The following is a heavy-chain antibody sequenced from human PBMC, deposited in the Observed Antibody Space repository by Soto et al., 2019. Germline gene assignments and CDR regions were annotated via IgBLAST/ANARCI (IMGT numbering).Heavy chain of an antibody. J-gene: IGHJ6*02. Sequence: PGESLKISCKGSGYSFTSYWISWVRQMPGKGLEWMGRIDPSDSYTNYSPSFQGHVTISADKSISTAYLQWSSLKASDTAMYYCARHREYDILTGYFDYGMDVWGQGTTVTVSS. D-gene: IGHD3-9*01. V-gene: IGHV5-10-1*01. CDR3: ARHREYDILTGYFDYGMDV. CDR2: IDPSDSYT. CDR1: GYSFTSYW.